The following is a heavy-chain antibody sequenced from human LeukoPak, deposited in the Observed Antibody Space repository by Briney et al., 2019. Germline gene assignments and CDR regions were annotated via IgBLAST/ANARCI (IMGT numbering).Heavy chain of an antibody. J-gene: IGHJ5*02. CDR1: GYSFSSYW. V-gene: IGHV5-51*01. CDR2: IYPGDSDT. Sequence: GESLKISCKGSGYSFSSYWIAWVRQMPGKGLEWMGIIYPGDSDTRYSPSFQGQVTISADKSISTAYMELSRLRPDDTAVYYCARDLELWGQGTLVAVSS. CDR3: ARDLEL.